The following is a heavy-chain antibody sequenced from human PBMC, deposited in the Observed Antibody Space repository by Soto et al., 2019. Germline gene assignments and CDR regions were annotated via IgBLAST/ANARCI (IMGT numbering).Heavy chain of an antibody. V-gene: IGHV3-30-3*01. CDR1: GFTFSSYA. CDR2: ISYDGSNK. Sequence: PGGSLRLSCAASGFTFSSYAMHWVRQAPGKGLEWVAVISYDGSNKYYADSVKGRFTISRDNSKNTLYLQMNSLRAEDTAVYYCARDEKALWFGDQKGMDVWGQGTTVTVSS. J-gene: IGHJ6*02. CDR3: ARDEKALWFGDQKGMDV. D-gene: IGHD3-10*01.